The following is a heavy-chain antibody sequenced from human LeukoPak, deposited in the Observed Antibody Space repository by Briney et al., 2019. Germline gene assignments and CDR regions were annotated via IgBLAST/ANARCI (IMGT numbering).Heavy chain of an antibody. CDR2: ISAYNVNT. D-gene: IGHD6-13*01. J-gene: IGHJ4*02. CDR3: ARANSSSWEGILVC. CDR1: GYTFTSYG. V-gene: IGHV1-18*01. Sequence: ASVKVSCKASGYTFTSYGISWVRQPPGQRLDWMGWISAYNVNTNYAQKLQGRVTMTTDTSTSTAYMELRSLRFDDTAVYYCARANSSSWEGILVCWGQGTLVTVSS.